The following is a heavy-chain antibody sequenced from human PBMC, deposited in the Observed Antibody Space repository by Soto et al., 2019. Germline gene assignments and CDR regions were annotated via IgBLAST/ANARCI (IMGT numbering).Heavy chain of an antibody. J-gene: IGHJ5*02. Sequence: GGTLRLSCAVSGFTFGDSYMSWIRQAPGKGLDWLSYISPGSRYPAYADSVKGRFTISRDNARRSLFLQMTSLTAEDTAMYYCVRGGGGGLFDPWGQGTMVTVSS. CDR1: GFTFGDSY. V-gene: IGHV3-11*06. D-gene: IGHD2-15*01. CDR2: ISPGSRYP. CDR3: VRGGGGGLFDP.